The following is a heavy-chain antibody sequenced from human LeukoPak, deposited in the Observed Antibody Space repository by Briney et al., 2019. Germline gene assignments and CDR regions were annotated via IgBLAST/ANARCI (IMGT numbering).Heavy chain of an antibody. CDR1: GGSISSYY. V-gene: IGHV4-59*01. Sequence: SETLSLTCTVSGGSISSYYWSWVRQPPGKGLEWIGYIYNSGSTNSNPSLKSRVTISVDTSKSPFSLKLSSVPAADTAVYYCAGGYKYAYYNYYYMDVWGKGTTVTVSS. J-gene: IGHJ6*03. CDR3: AGGYKYAYYNYYYMDV. D-gene: IGHD5-24*01. CDR2: IYNSGST.